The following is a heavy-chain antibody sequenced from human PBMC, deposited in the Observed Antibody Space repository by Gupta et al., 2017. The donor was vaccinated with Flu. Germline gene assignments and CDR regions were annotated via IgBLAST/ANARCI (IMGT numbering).Heavy chain of an antibody. CDR2: VDHRGRA. Sequence: QVQVQQWGAGLWKPSETVSLTWVGAGGFFSSYYLSWIRQSPGKGLEWIAEVDHRGRAKYNPSLRSRLSVSVDTSSGQFSLRLTSVTVADTAVYYCARDDYGDFAVFDFWGQGTLVTVSS. CDR1: GGFFSSYY. V-gene: IGHV4-34*02. CDR3: ARDDYGDFAVFDF. J-gene: IGHJ4*02. D-gene: IGHD4-17*01.